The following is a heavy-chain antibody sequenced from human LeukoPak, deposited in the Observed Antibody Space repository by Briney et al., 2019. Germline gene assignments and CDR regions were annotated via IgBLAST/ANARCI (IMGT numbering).Heavy chain of an antibody. CDR1: GFTFRDYY. D-gene: IGHD2-21*01. CDR2: ISKNGKTI. J-gene: IGHJ5*02. V-gene: IGHV3-11*01. CDR3: ATTGLLGDIP. Sequence: GGSLRLSCAASGFTFRDYYMSWIRQAPGKGLEWLSYISKNGKTIYYADSVKGRFTISRDNAKKSVYLQMNSLRAEDTAVYYCATTGLLGDIPWGQGTLVTVSS.